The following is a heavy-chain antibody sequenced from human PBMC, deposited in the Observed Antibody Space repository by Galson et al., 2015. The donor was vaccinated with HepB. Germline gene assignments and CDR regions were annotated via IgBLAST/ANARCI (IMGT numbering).Heavy chain of an antibody. Sequence: SLRLSCAASGFTFSSYEMNWVRQAPGKGLEWVSYISSSGSTIYYADSVKGRFTISRDNAKNSLYLQMNSLRAEDTAVYYCARDRNRAGYGSGSYYPDSSYYYYGMDVWGQGTTVTVSS. CDR1: GFTFSSYE. CDR3: ARDRNRAGYGSGSYYPDSSYYYYGMDV. J-gene: IGHJ6*02. D-gene: IGHD3-10*01. CDR2: ISSSGSTI. V-gene: IGHV3-48*03.